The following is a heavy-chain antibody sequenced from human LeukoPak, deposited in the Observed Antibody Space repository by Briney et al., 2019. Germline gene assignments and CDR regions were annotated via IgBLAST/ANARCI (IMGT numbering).Heavy chain of an antibody. CDR2: IYSADSYSDI. J-gene: IGHJ4*02. Sequence: GESLKISCQGSGYSFPRYWIAWVRQVPGKGLEWVGIIYSADSYSDIRYSPSFQGRVTISADQSTSTAYLEWHSLEASDIGMYYRARQGPYGSGPKPFEYWGQGTLVTVSS. CDR3: ARQGPYGSGPKPFEY. CDR1: GYSFPRYW. V-gene: IGHV5-51*01. D-gene: IGHD6-19*01.